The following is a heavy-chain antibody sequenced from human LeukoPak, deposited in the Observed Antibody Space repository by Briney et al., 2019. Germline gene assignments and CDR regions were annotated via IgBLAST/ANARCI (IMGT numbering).Heavy chain of an antibody. V-gene: IGHV4-30-4*01. D-gene: IGHD5-12*01. CDR3: AREYSGYDGTQFDY. CDR2: IYYSGST. Sequence: SQTLSLTCTVSGGSISSGDYYWSWIRQPPGKGLEWIGYIYYSGSTYYNPSLKSRVTISVDTSKNQFSLKLSSVTAADTAVYYCAREYSGYDGTQFDYWGQGTLVTVSS. J-gene: IGHJ4*02. CDR1: GGSISSGDYY.